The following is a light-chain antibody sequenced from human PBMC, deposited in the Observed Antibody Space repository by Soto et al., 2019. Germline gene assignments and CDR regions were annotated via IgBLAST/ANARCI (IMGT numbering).Light chain of an antibody. J-gene: IGKJ1*01. CDR3: QQYYSTPPT. V-gene: IGKV4-1*01. CDR2: WSS. CDR1: QSVLYSSNNKNY. Sequence: DIVMTQSPDSLAVPLGERATINCKSSQSVLYSSNNKNYLAWYQQKPGQPPKLLIYWSSTRESRVPDRLSRSGSGTDFPLTISSLQAEDVAVYYCQQYYSTPPTFVQGTKVELK.